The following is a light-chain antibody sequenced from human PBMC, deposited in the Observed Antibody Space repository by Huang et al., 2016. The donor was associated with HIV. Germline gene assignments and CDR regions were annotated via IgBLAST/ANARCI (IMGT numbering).Light chain of an antibody. V-gene: IGKV1-16*02. CDR3: QQYNSYPLT. Sequence: DIQMTQSPSSLSASVGDRVTITCRARQDISNHLAWFQQKPGKAPKSLIYAAVSLQSGGPAKFSGGGAGTDFTLTIDNLQPEDFATYYCQQYNSYPLTFGPGTRMDVK. J-gene: IGKJ3*01. CDR1: QDISNH. CDR2: AAV.